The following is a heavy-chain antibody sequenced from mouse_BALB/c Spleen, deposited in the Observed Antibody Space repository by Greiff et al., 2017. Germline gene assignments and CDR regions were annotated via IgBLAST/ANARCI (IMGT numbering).Heavy chain of an antibody. V-gene: IGHV2-9*02. D-gene: IGHD2-3*01. CDR3: ARDRSYDGYYVRYFDV. J-gene: IGHJ1*01. CDR2: IWAGGST. Sequence: VQLVESGPGLVAPSQSLSITCTVSGFSLTSYGVHWVRQPPGKGLEWLGVIWAGGSTNYNSALMSRLSISKDNSKSQVFLKMNSLQTDDTAMYYCARDRSYDGYYVRYFDVWGAGTTVTVSS. CDR1: GFSLTSYG.